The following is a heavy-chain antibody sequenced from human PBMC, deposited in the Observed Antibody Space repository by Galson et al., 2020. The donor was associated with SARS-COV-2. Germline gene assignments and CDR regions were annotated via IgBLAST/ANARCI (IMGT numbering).Heavy chain of an antibody. CDR2: MNPNSGNT. V-gene: IGHV1-8*01. Sequence: ASVKVSCKASGYTFTNYEINWVRQAPGQGLEWMGWMNPNSGNTGYAQKFQGRVTMTRTTSISTAYMELNSLTSEDTAVYYCASSYVAFATWFDPWGQGTLLTVSS. D-gene: IGHD3-16*01. CDR3: ASSYVAFATWFDP. J-gene: IGHJ5*02. CDR1: GYTFTNYE.